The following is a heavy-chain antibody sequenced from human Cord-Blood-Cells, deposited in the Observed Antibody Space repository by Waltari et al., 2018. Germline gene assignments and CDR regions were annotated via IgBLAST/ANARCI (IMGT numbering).Heavy chain of an antibody. CDR3: ARDDLRGVDY. D-gene: IGHD3-16*01. V-gene: IGHV3-53*01. Sequence: EGKLVEYGGGLIKPGGSMRLSCAASGFTVGAHYIRWVRQAQGMGLEWVSFIYSCGSTYYAESVNGRFTISRDNSKNTLYLQMNSLRAEDTAVYYCARDDLRGVDYWGQGTLVTVSS. CDR1: GFTVGAHY. CDR2: IYSCGST. J-gene: IGHJ4*02.